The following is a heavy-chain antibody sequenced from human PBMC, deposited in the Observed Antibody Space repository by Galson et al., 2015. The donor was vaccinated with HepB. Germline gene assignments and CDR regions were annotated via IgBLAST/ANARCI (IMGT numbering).Heavy chain of an antibody. V-gene: IGHV1-69*13. D-gene: IGHD3-10*01. CDR2: IIPMFGTA. CDR3: ARGYDPGNYYYHY. CDR1: GGTFSRYA. Sequence: SVKVSCKASGGTFSRYAISWVRQDPGQGLEWMGGIIPMFGTANYAQRFQGRVTITADESTSTAYMELSSLRSEDTAVYYCARGYDPGNYYYHYWGQGTLVTVSS. J-gene: IGHJ4*02.